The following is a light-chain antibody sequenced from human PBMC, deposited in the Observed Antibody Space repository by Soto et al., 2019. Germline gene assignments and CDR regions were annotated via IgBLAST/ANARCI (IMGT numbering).Light chain of an antibody. J-gene: IGLJ3*02. CDR2: TNT. CDR1: SSNIGAGYA. Sequence: QSVLTQPPSVSGAPGQRVTISCTGNSSNIGAGYAVHWYQLLPGAAPKLLIYTNTNRLSGVPDRFSGSRSGPSASLAITGLRAEDEGEYSCQSYDASLNWVFGGGTKLTVL. CDR3: QSYDASLNWV. V-gene: IGLV1-40*01.